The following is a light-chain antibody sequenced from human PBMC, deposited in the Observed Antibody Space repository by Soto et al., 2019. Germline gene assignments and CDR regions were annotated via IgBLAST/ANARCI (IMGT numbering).Light chain of an antibody. Sequence: QSALTQPASVSRSPGQSITISCTGTSSDVGDYDSVSWYQQHPGKAPKLMIYEVSKRPSGVPDRFSGSKSGNTASLTVSGLQAEDEADYYCSSYAGSNNFVVFGGGTKLTVL. J-gene: IGLJ2*01. CDR1: SSDVGDYDS. CDR2: EVS. V-gene: IGLV2-8*02. CDR3: SSYAGSNNFVV.